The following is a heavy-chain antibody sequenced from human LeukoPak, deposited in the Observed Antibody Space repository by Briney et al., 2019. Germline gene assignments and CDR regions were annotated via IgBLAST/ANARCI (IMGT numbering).Heavy chain of an antibody. Sequence: PGRSLRLSCAASGFTFGSYGMHWVRQAPGKGLEWVAVISYDGSNKYYADSVKGRFTISRDNSKNTLYLQMNSLRAEDTAVYYCAKDKFEALPDPMTMALDYWGQGTLVTVSS. D-gene: IGHD4/OR15-4a*01. CDR1: GFTFGSYG. CDR3: AKDKFEALPDPMTMALDY. CDR2: ISYDGSNK. V-gene: IGHV3-30*18. J-gene: IGHJ4*02.